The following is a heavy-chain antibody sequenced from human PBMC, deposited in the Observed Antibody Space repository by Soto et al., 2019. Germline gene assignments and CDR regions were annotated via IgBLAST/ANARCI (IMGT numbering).Heavy chain of an antibody. Sequence: QITLKESGPTLVKPTQTLTLTCTFSGFSLSTTAEGVGWIRQPPGKALEWLALIYWDDDERYSPSLKSRLTITKDPSKNQVVLTMTNVVPVDTATYYCAHGSCSSADCYPNPYLDYWGQGILVTVSS. CDR1: GFSLSTTAEG. D-gene: IGHD2-2*01. CDR3: AHGSCSSADCYPNPYLDY. J-gene: IGHJ4*02. CDR2: IYWDDDE. V-gene: IGHV2-5*02.